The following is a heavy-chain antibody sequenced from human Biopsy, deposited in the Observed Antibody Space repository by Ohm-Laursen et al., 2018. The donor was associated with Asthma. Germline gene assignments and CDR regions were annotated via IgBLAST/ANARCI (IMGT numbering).Heavy chain of an antibody. Sequence: SATLSLTCDVYPGSFSGFFWTWIRQSPGKGLEWIGETNGRGVTNNNPSLKSRVIISIDTYWNRVSLKLNSVTAADTAVYYCARGPELDVWGQGTTVTVSS. CDR1: PGSFSGFF. CDR3: ARGPELDV. V-gene: IGHV4-34*01. CDR2: TNGRGVT. J-gene: IGHJ6*02.